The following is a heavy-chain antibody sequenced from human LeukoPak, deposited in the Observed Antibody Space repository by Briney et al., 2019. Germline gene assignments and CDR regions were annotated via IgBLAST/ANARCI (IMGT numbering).Heavy chain of an antibody. D-gene: IGHD6-13*01. Sequence: GGSLRLSCGGSGVTFSDFYMSWIRPAPGKGAGWGLYISSSGSTIYYADSVKGRFTISRDNAKNSLYLQMNSLRAEDTAVYYCARANSVAAAGYFDYWGQGTLVTVSS. V-gene: IGHV3-11*01. CDR3: ARANSVAAAGYFDY. J-gene: IGHJ4*02. CDR1: GVTFSDFY. CDR2: ISSSGSTI.